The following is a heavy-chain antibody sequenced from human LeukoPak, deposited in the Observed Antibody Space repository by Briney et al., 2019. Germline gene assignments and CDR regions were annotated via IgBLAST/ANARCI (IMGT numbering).Heavy chain of an antibody. D-gene: IGHD2-2*01. J-gene: IGHJ3*02. Sequence: GGSLRLSCAASGFTLSSYAMHWVRQAPGKGLEWVAVISYDGSNKYYADSVKGRFTLSRDNPKNTLYLQMNSLRAEDTAVYYCARGKRYCSSTSCTHDAFDIWGQGTMVTVSS. CDR2: ISYDGSNK. V-gene: IGHV3-30-3*01. CDR1: GFTLSSYA. CDR3: ARGKRYCSSTSCTHDAFDI.